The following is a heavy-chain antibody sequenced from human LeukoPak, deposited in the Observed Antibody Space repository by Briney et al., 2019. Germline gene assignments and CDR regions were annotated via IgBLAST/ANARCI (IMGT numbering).Heavy chain of an antibody. D-gene: IGHD6-6*01. CDR2: IYTSGST. CDR3: ARWSGSVTARNYYYYMDV. CDR1: GGSLNSGSYY. V-gene: IGHV4-61*02. Sequence: SQSLSLTCTVSGGSLNSGSYYWSWIRQPAGKGLEWIGRIYTSGSTNYNPSLKSRVTISVDASRNQFSLNLSSVTAADTAVYYCARWSGSVTARNYYYYMDVWGEGTTVTVSS. J-gene: IGHJ6*03.